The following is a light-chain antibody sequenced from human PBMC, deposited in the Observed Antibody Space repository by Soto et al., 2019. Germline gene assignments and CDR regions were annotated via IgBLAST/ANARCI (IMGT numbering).Light chain of an antibody. CDR3: QQYTVSALT. Sequence: EIVLTQSPGTLSLSPGERATLSCRASESVSSYYIAWYQHKPGQAPRLLIYGPSTRATGIPDRFSASGSGTHFTLRIRRREPQDSALCYCQQYTVSALTFVHGTKVEIK. CDR2: GPS. V-gene: IGKV3-20*01. CDR1: ESVSSYY. J-gene: IGKJ3*01.